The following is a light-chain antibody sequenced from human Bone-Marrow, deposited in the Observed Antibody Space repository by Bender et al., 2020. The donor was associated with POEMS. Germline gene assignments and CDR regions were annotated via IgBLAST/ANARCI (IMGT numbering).Light chain of an antibody. V-gene: IGLV2-14*03. J-gene: IGLJ2*01. CDR3: ATWDAKLSGPYVV. CDR2: DVS. CDR1: SSDIGGYNY. Sequence: QSALTQPASVSGSPGQSITISCTGTSSDIGGYNYVSWYQQHPGKAPKLIIYDVSNRPSGVSNRFSGSKSGNTASLAISGLRSEDEADYYCATWDAKLSGPYVVFGGGTKLTVL.